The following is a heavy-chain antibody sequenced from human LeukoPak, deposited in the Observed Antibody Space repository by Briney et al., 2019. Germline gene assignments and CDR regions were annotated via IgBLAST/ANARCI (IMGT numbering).Heavy chain of an antibody. V-gene: IGHV4-59*01. CDR3: ARESRTTSSFQH. Sequence: SETLSLTCTVSGGSISSYYWSWIRQPLGKGLEWIGYIYYSGSTNYNPSLKSRVTISVDTSKNQFSLKLSSVTAADTAVYYCARESRTTSSFQHWGQGTLVTVSS. D-gene: IGHD4-17*01. J-gene: IGHJ1*01. CDR2: IYYSGST. CDR1: GGSISSYY.